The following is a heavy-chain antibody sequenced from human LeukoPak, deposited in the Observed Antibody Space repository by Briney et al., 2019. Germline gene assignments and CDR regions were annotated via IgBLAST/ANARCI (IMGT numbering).Heavy chain of an antibody. CDR3: ARGPSPHTIFGVPPLWGREEDAFDI. Sequence: SETLSLTCTVSGGSISSYYWSWIRQPPGKGLEWIGYIYHSGSTYYNPSLKSRVTISVDRSKNQFSLKLSSVTAADTAVYYCARGPSPHTIFGVPPLWGREEDAFDIWGQGTMVTVSS. J-gene: IGHJ3*02. CDR2: IYHSGST. CDR1: GGSISSYY. V-gene: IGHV4-59*12. D-gene: IGHD3-3*01.